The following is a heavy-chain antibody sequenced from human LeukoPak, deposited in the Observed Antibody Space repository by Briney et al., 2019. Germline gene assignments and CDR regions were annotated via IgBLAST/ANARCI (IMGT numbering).Heavy chain of an antibody. V-gene: IGHV1-69*13. CDR1: GGTFSSYA. D-gene: IGHD3-22*01. CDR3: ARGSDDSSGYYYPPFDP. CDR2: IIPIFGTA. J-gene: IGHJ5*02. Sequence: SVKVSCKASGGTFSSYAISWVRQAPGQGLEWMGGIIPIFGTANYAQKFQGRVTITADESTSTAYMELSSLRSEDTAVYYCARGSDDSSGYYYPPFDPWGQGTLVTVSS.